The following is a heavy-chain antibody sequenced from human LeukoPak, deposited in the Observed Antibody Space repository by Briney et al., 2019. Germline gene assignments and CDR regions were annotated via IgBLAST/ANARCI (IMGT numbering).Heavy chain of an antibody. J-gene: IGHJ4*02. Sequence: SETLSLTCTVSGGSISSYYWSWIRQPPGKGLEWIGYIYYSGSTNYNPSLKSRVTISVDTSKNQFSLKLSSVTAADTAVYYCARTTYSGYEPIFDYWGQGTLVTVSS. D-gene: IGHD5-12*01. CDR1: GGSISSYY. CDR2: IYYSGST. CDR3: ARTTYSGYEPIFDY. V-gene: IGHV4-59*01.